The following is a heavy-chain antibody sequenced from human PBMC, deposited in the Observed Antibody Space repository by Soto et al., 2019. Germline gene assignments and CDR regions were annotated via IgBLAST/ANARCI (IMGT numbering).Heavy chain of an antibody. D-gene: IGHD3-10*01. CDR3: ARVSDSRVLLWFGEFQYDDYYYGMDV. Sequence: ASVKVSCKASGGTFSSYAISWVRQAPGQGLEWMGGIIPIFGTANYAQKFQGRVTITADESTSTAYMELSSLRSEDTAVYYCARVSDSRVLLWFGEFQYDDYYYGMDVWGQGTTVTVSS. CDR1: GGTFSSYA. J-gene: IGHJ6*02. CDR2: IIPIFGTA. V-gene: IGHV1-69*13.